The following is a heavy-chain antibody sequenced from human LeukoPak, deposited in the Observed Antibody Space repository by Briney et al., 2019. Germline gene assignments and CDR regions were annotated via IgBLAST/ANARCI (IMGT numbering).Heavy chain of an antibody. Sequence: GGSLRLSCAASGFTFSDYYMRRIRQAPGKGLEWVSYISSSGSTIYYADSVKGRFTISRDNAKNSLYLQMDSLRAEDTAVYYCARDRRRITIFGVASSAVGPDYWCQGTLVTVSS. J-gene: IGHJ4*02. D-gene: IGHD3-3*01. CDR1: GFTFSDYY. V-gene: IGHV3-11*04. CDR2: ISSSGSTI. CDR3: ARDRRRITIFGVASSAVGPDY.